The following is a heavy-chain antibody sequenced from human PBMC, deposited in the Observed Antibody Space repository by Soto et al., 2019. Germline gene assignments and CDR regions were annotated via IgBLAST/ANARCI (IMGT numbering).Heavy chain of an antibody. D-gene: IGHD2-15*01. J-gene: IGHJ4*02. CDR2: MSGSGGTT. V-gene: IGHV3-23*01. CDR1: GFTFNTYS. Sequence: PGGSLRLSCAASGFTFNTYSMSWVRQAPGKGLEWVAAMSGSGGTTYYADFVRGRFTISRDNSKNTLYLQMNSLRAEDTAVYYCAKRIGYCSGGACAYWGQGTLVTASS. CDR3: AKRIGYCSGGACAY.